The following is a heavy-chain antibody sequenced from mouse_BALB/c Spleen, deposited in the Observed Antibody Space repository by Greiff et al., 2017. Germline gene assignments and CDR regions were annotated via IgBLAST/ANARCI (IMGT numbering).Heavy chain of an antibody. Sequence: VQLKESGAELVKPGASVKLSCTASGFNIKDTYMHWVKQRPEQGLEWIGRIDPANGNTKYDPKFQGKATITADTSSNTAYLQLSSLTSEDTAVYYCARVPSLWSYAMDYWGQGTSVTVSS. CDR3: ARVPSLWSYAMDY. CDR2: IDPANGNT. V-gene: IGHV14-3*02. CDR1: GFNIKDTY. J-gene: IGHJ4*01. D-gene: IGHD1-1*02.